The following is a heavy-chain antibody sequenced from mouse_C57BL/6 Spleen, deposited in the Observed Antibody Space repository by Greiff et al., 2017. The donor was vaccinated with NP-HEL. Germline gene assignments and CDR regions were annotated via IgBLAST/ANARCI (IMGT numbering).Heavy chain of an antibody. D-gene: IGHD2-3*01. J-gene: IGHJ2*01. Sequence: QVQLKQSGAELVRPGASVTLSCKASGYTFTDYEMHWVKQTPVHGLEWIGAIDPETGGTAYNQKFKGKAILTADKSSSTAYMELRSLTSEDSAVYYCTRGDGYYSGYYFDYWGQGTTLTVSS. CDR1: GYTFTDYE. CDR3: TRGDGYYSGYYFDY. V-gene: IGHV1-15*01. CDR2: IDPETGGT.